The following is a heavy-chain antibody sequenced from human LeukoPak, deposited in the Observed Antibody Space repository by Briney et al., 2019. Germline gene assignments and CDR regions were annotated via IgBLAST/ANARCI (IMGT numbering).Heavy chain of an antibody. V-gene: IGHV1-24*01. D-gene: IGHD1-7*01. CDR1: GYTLTELS. Sequence: ASVKVSYKVSGYTLTELSMHWVRQAPGKGLEWMGGFDPEDGETIYAQKFQGRVTMTEDTSTDTAYMELSSLRSEDTAIYYCARDRDWNSGFDYWGQGTLVTVSS. CDR2: FDPEDGET. J-gene: IGHJ4*02. CDR3: ARDRDWNSGFDY.